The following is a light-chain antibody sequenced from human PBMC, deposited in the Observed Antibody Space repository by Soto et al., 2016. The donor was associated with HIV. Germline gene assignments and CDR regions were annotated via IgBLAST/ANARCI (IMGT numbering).Light chain of an antibody. J-gene: IGKJ3*01. CDR2: AAS. Sequence: AIRMTQSPSSLSASTGDRVTITCRASQGISSYLAWYQQKPGKAPKLLIYAASTLQSGVPSRFSGSGSGTDFTLTISCLQSEDFATYYCQHLNSYPFTFGPWDPNWI. CDR1: QGISSY. V-gene: IGKV1-8*01. CDR3: QHLNSYPFT.